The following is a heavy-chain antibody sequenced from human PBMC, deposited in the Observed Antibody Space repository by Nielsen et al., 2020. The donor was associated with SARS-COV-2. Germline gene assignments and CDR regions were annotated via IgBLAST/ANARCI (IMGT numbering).Heavy chain of an antibody. CDR1: GYNFIAYY. CDR2: INPNSGVT. V-gene: IGHV1-2*04. CDR3: ATEAVGGHFDS. J-gene: IGHJ4*02. Sequence: VSVKVSCKASGYNFIAYYIHWVRQAPGQGLEWMGWINPNSGVTSYAQKFQDWVTMTRDTSMNTAYMELRLRSDDTAVYYCATEAVGGHFDSWGQGTLVTVSS. D-gene: IGHD6-19*01.